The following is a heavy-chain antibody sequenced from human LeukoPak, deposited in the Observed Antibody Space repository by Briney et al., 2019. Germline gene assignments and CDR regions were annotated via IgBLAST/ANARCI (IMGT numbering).Heavy chain of an antibody. Sequence: SETLSLTCNVSGASISNYYWTWIRQPPGKGLEWIGYIYYTGSSSYNPSLRSRVTISIDTSKNQFSLKLNSVTAADTAVYYCARSAVAGTGTLYYYYYYMDVWGKGTTVTVSS. J-gene: IGHJ6*03. V-gene: IGHV4-59*01. CDR3: ARSAVAGTGTLYYYYYYMDV. CDR1: GASISNYY. D-gene: IGHD6-19*01. CDR2: IYYTGSS.